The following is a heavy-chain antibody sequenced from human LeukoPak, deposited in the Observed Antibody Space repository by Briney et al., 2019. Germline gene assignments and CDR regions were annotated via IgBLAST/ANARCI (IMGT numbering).Heavy chain of an antibody. CDR2: INHSGTT. Sequence: PSETLSLTCTVSGGSISSYHWNWIRQPSGKGLEWIGEINHSGTTNYNASLKSRVTISVDTSKNHFSLKLNSMTAADTAVYYCARKASHYSYGLRAIDYWGQGNLVTVSS. CDR3: ARKASHYSYGLRAIDY. V-gene: IGHV4-34*01. CDR1: GGSISSYH. D-gene: IGHD5-18*01. J-gene: IGHJ4*02.